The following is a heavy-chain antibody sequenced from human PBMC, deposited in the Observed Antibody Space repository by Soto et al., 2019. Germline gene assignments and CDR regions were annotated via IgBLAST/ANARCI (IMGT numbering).Heavy chain of an antibody. CDR1: GFTFSSYA. J-gene: IGHJ4*02. CDR2: ISGSGTST. CDR3: ARDHISGYSYFDY. Sequence: GGSLRLSCAASGFTFSSYAMSWVRQAPGKGLKWISSISGSGTSTYYADSVKGRFTISRDNSKNTMYLQMNSLRAEDTAVYYCARDHISGYSYFDYWGQGTLVTVSS. V-gene: IGHV3-23*01. D-gene: IGHD5-18*01.